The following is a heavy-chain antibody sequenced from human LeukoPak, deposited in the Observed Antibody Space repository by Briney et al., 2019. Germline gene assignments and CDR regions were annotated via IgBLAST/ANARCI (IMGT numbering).Heavy chain of an antibody. J-gene: IGHJ5*02. CDR3: AKGSSPSCYTGLDP. CDR2: ITGGGGGT. V-gene: IGHV3-23*01. CDR1: GFTFSSYA. Sequence: GGSLRLSCAASGFTFSSYAMTWVRQAPGKGLEWVSAITGGGGGTFYADSVKGRFTISRDNSNNTLYLEMNSLRAEDTALYYCAKGSSPSCYTGLDPWGQGTLVTVSS. D-gene: IGHD2-2*02.